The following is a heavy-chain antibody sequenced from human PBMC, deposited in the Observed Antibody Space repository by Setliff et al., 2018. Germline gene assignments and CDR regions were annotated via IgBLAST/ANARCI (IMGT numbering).Heavy chain of an antibody. CDR2: IKQDGGKT. CDR1: GFTFSSYW. V-gene: IGHV3-7*01. CDR3: AKEQEITLVPGIIPDAFDL. J-gene: IGHJ3*01. D-gene: IGHD3-10*01. Sequence: GGSLRLSCAASGFTFSSYWMTWVRQAPGKGLEWVANIKQDGGKTYYVDSVKGRFTISRDNSKNTVYLQMNSLKIEDTAVYFCAKEQEITLVPGIIPDAFDLWGQGTMVTVSS.